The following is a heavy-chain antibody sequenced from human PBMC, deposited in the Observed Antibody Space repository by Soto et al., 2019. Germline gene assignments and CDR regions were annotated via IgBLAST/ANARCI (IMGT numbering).Heavy chain of an antibody. CDR1: GYTFTSYG. J-gene: IGHJ6*02. D-gene: IGHD3-22*01. V-gene: IGHV1-18*01. CDR3: ARGGYYDSSGSRNYYYYGMNV. CDR2: ISAYDGNT. Sequence: QVQLVQSGAEVKKPGASVKVSCKASGYTFTSYGINWVRQAHGQGLEWLGWISAYDGNTNYAQILQGRVSMTTDTSTNTAYMEVRSLRSDDTAVYYCARGGYYDSSGSRNYYYYGMNVWGQGTTVTVSS.